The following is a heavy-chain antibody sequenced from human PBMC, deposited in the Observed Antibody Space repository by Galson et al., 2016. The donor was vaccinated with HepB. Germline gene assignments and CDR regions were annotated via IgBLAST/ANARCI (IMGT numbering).Heavy chain of an antibody. Sequence: SLRLSCAASGFTFSTYALNWVRKAPGKGLEWVSAISDSGGSTYYADSVKGRFTISRDKSKNTLYLQMNSLRAEDTAVYYCAKEHSGYFDYWGQGTLVTVSS. J-gene: IGHJ4*02. D-gene: IGHD6-19*01. CDR2: ISDSGGST. V-gene: IGHV3-23*01. CDR1: GFTFSTYA. CDR3: AKEHSGYFDY.